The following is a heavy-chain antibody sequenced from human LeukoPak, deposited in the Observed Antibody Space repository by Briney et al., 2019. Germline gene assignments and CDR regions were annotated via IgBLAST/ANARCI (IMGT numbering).Heavy chain of an antibody. J-gene: IGHJ5*02. Sequence: SETLSLTCTVAGGSISSYYWSWIRQPPGKGLEWIGYIYYSGSTIYNPTLKSRVTISVDTSKNQFSLKLSSVTAADTAVYYCAREPADNWFDPWGQGTLVTVSS. CDR3: AREPADNWFDP. V-gene: IGHV4-59*01. CDR1: GGSISSYY. CDR2: IYYSGST. D-gene: IGHD2-2*01.